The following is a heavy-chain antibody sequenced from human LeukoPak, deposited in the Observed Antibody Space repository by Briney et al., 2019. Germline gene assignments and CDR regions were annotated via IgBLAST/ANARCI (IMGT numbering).Heavy chain of an antibody. V-gene: IGHV4-59*01. Sequence: SETLSLTCTVSGGSISSYYWSWIRQPPGKGQEWIGYIYYSGSTNYTPSLKSRVTISVDTSKNQFSLKLSCVTAADTAVYYCARAGGGLVSQLDYWGQGTLVTVSS. CDR2: IYYSGST. J-gene: IGHJ4*02. D-gene: IGHD2-8*02. CDR3: ARAGGGLVSQLDY. CDR1: GGSISSYY.